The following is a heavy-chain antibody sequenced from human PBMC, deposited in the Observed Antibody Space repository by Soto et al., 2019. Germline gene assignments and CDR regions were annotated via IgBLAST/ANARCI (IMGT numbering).Heavy chain of an antibody. Sequence: PSETLSLTCTVSGGSISSSSYYWGWIRQPPGKGLEWIGSIYYSGSTYYNPSLKSRVTISVDTSKNQFSLKLSSVTAADTAVYYCASYYYDSSGYYTLFDFPGQGTLVTVSS. V-gene: IGHV4-39*01. D-gene: IGHD3-22*01. CDR1: GGSISSSSYY. CDR3: ASYYYDSSGYYTLFDF. CDR2: IYYSGST. J-gene: IGHJ4*02.